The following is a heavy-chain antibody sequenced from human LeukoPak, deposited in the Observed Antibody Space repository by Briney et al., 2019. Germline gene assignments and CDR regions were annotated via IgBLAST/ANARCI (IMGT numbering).Heavy chain of an antibody. Sequence: GGSLRLYCGASGLTFSNYAMSWVRQAPGRGLEWVSTIGVIGGRTFYADSVKGRFAISRDNSKNTLYLQMSSLRAEDTAVYSCARDRGIAVAGTDFDYWGQGTLVTVSS. D-gene: IGHD6-19*01. CDR3: ARDRGIAVAGTDFDY. CDR2: IGVIGGRT. V-gene: IGHV3-23*01. CDR1: GLTFSNYA. J-gene: IGHJ4*02.